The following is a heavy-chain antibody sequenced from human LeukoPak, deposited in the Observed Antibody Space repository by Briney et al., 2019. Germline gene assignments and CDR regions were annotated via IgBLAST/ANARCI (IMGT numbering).Heavy chain of an antibody. D-gene: IGHD2-21*02. V-gene: IGHV7-4-1*02. CDR3: ARDLGDRPFDY. CDR1: GYTFATYA. Sequence: ASVKVSCKSSGYTFATYAMNWVRQAPGQGLEWMGWINTNTENPTYAQGFTGRFVFSLDASLNTAYLQINSLKADDTAVYYCARDLGDRPFDYWGQGTPVTVSS. CDR2: INTNTENP. J-gene: IGHJ4*02.